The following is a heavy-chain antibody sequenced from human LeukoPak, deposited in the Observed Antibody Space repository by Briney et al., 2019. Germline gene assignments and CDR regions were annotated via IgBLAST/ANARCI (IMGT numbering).Heavy chain of an antibody. CDR1: GFTFSSYS. CDR2: ISSSSSYI. D-gene: IGHD3-10*01. J-gene: IGHJ4*02. Sequence: GGSLRLSCAASGFTFSSYSMNWVRQAPGKGLEWVSSISSSSSYIYYADSVKGRFTISRDNAKNSLYLQMNSPRAEDTAVYYCARSLSYGSGIDYWGQGTLVTVSS. CDR3: ARSLSYGSGIDY. V-gene: IGHV3-21*01.